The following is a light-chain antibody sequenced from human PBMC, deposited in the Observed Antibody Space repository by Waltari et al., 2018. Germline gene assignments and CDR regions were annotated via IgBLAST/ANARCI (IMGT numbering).Light chain of an antibody. Sequence: ASLGASVKLTCTLSSGHSSKIIAWLQQQPGKGPRYLMQVNSDGSHRKGDEIPDRFSGSSSGAERYLTISSLQSEDEADYYCETGGHGTWVFGGGTKLTVL. CDR2: VNSDGSH. V-gene: IGLV4-69*01. J-gene: IGLJ3*02. CDR3: ETGGHGTWV. CDR1: SGHSSKI.